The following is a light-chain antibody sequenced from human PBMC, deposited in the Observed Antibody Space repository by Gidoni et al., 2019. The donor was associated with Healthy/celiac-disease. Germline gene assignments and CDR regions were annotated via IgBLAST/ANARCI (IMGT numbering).Light chain of an antibody. CDR2: WAS. Sequence: TAMTQSPVSLAVSLGERATINCKTSQSILYNSNNKNYLAWYHQKPGQPPRLLIYWASTREPGVPDRFSGSGSGTDFTLTISSLQAEDVAVYYCQQYYSTPLTFGGGTKVEIK. V-gene: IGKV4-1*01. J-gene: IGKJ4*01. CDR3: QQYYSTPLT. CDR1: QSILYNSNNKNY.